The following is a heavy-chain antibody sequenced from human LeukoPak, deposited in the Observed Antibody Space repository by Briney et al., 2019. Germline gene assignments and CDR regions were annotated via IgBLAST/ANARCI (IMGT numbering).Heavy chain of an antibody. D-gene: IGHD2-2*01. CDR3: AKGPYLDY. CDR1: GFSFSGRV. V-gene: IGHV3-30*18. CDR2: ISYDGSNT. Sequence: GGSLRLSCAASGFSFSGRVMHWVRQAPGKGLEWVAVISYDGSNTYYADSVKGRFTITRDNSNNTVYLQVSSLRAEDTAVYYCAKGPYLDYWGQGTLVTVSS. J-gene: IGHJ4*02.